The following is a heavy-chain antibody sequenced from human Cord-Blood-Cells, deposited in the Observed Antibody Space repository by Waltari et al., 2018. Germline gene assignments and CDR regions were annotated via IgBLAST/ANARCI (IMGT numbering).Heavy chain of an antibody. V-gene: IGHV4-30-2*01. CDR3: ACDSLYCSRGSCFDY. CDR2: IYHSGST. CDR1: GDSISIGRYS. J-gene: IGHJ4*02. D-gene: IGHD2-15*01. Sequence: QLHLQASGSGLVRPSQTPSLSCAVSGDSISIGRYSWSCNRQPTGTGLEWFGYIYHSGSTNDDPPLKSRFTIAVDRPKNHSPRKLSAVTAADTPVYYGACDSLYCSRGSCFDYWGQVTLVTVSS.